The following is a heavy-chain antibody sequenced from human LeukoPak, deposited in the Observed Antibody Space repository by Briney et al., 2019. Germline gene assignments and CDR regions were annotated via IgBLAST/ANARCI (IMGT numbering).Heavy chain of an antibody. J-gene: IGHJ4*02. CDR3: ARAPHFFDAVGSRYYFDY. V-gene: IGHV4-59*12. CDR1: GESISGFY. D-gene: IGHD3-10*01. Sequence: SETLSLTCTVSGESISGFYWTWIRQPPGKGLEWFGSIYYSGNTYHNPSLMSRVAISVDRSKNQFSLKLTSMTAADTAVYYCARAPHFFDAVGSRYYFDYWGQGTLVTVSS. CDR2: IYYSGNT.